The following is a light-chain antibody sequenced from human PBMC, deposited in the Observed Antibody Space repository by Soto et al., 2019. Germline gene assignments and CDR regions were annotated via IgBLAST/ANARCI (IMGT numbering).Light chain of an antibody. CDR2: GAS. V-gene: IGKV3-20*01. CDR1: QSFGSIY. CDR3: HQYGSSPTS. J-gene: IGKJ1*01. Sequence: EVVLTQSPGTLSLSPGERASLSCRASQSFGSIYLAWYQQNPGQAPRLLIYGASIRATGIPDRFSGSGSGTDFTLTISGLEPEDFAVYYCHQYGSSPTSFGQGTKVEIK.